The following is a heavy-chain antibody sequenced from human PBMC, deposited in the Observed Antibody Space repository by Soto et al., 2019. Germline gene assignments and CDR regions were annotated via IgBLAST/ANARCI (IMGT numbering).Heavy chain of an antibody. CDR2: ISGSGGGT. V-gene: IGHV3-23*01. CDR1: ELTFSSCA. CDR3: AKRGYCSGTSCYDAFDI. J-gene: IGHJ3*02. D-gene: IGHD2-2*01. Sequence: EVQLLESGGGLVQPGGSLRLSCTASELTFSSCAMDWVRQAPGRGLEWVSGISGSGGGTYYADSVKGRFTTSRDNSKNTLYLQMNSLRDEDTDVYYCAKRGYCSGTSCYDAFDIWGQGTMVVTVSS.